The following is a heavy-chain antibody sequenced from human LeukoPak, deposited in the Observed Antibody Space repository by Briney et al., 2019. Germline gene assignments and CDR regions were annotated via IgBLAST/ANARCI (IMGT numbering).Heavy chain of an antibody. CDR3: TRVRNLKYYYDSSGYYDY. CDR1: GFTFSDHY. J-gene: IGHJ4*02. Sequence: GGSLRLSCAASGFTFSDHYMDWVRQAPGKGLGWVGRTRNKANSYSTEYAASVKDRFTISRDDSKNSVHLQMNSLKTEDTAVYYCTRVRNLKYYYDSSGYYDYWGQGTLVTVSS. V-gene: IGHV3-72*01. CDR2: TRNKANSYST. D-gene: IGHD3-22*01.